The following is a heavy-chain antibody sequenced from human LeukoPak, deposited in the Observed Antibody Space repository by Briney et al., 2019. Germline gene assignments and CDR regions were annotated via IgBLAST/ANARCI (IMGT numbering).Heavy chain of an antibody. Sequence: SETLSLTCTVSGGPITSYYWSWIRQPAGKGLEWIGRIYTSGSTNYNPSLKSRVTISVDKSNNQFSLNLTSVTAADTAVYYCARDGNGSRAFDYWGQGTLVTVFS. D-gene: IGHD2-15*01. V-gene: IGHV4-4*07. CDR1: GGPITSYY. CDR3: ARDGNGSRAFDY. CDR2: IYTSGST. J-gene: IGHJ4*02.